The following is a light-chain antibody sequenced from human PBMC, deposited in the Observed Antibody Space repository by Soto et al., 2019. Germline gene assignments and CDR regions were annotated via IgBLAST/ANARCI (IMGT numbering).Light chain of an antibody. CDR2: NNN. CDR3: AAWDDSLNGVV. CDR1: SSNIGSNT. V-gene: IGLV1-44*01. J-gene: IGLJ2*01. Sequence: QPVLTQPPSASGTPGQRVAISCSGSSSNIGSNTVNWYQQLPGMAPKLLIYNNNQRPSGVPDRFSGSKSGTSASLAISGLQSEDEADYYCAAWDDSLNGVVFGGGTKLTVL.